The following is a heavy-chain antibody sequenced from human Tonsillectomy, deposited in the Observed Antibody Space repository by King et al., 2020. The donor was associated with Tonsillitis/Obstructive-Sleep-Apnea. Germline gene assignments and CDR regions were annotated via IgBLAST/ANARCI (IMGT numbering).Heavy chain of an antibody. CDR2: ISSSGSTI. D-gene: IGHD6-6*01. CDR1: GFTFSDYY. Sequence: VQLVESGGGLVKPGGSLRLSCAASGFTFSDYYMSWIRQAPGKGLVWVSKISSSGSTIHYADSVKGRFTISRDNAKNSLYLQINSLRADDTAVYYCARVDRVAGRPLGHFFYNYMGVWGKGTTVTVSS. V-gene: IGHV3-11*01. CDR3: ARVDRVAGRPLGHFFYNYMGV. J-gene: IGHJ6*03.